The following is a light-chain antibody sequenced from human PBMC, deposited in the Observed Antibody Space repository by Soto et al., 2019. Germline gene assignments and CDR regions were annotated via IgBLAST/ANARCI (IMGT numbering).Light chain of an antibody. CDR1: QSFSSN. Sequence: EIVMTQSPATLSVSPGERATLSCRASQSFSSNLAWYQQKPGQAPRLLIYAASARATCIPARFSGSGSGTEFSLTISGLQSEDFAVYYCQQYNNWPPITFGQGTKVDIK. CDR2: AAS. V-gene: IGKV3-15*01. CDR3: QQYNNWPPIT. J-gene: IGKJ1*01.